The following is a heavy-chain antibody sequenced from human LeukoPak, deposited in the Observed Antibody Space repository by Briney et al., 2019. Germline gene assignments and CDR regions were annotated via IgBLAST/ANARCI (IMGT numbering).Heavy chain of an antibody. J-gene: IGHJ4*02. CDR1: GDSISGHY. Sequence: PSETLSLTCSVSGDSISGHYWSWIRQPARKGLEWVGRIHSSGSTDYNPSLKSRVTLSVDTSNNQFSLRVNSVTAADTAVYYCAGGPVTTFFWGQGALVTVSS. CDR3: AGGPVTTFF. V-gene: IGHV4-4*07. D-gene: IGHD4-17*01. CDR2: IHSSGST.